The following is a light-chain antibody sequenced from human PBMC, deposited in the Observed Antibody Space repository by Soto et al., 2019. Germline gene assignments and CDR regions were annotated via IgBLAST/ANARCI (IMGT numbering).Light chain of an antibody. CDR1: QSVSIIF. V-gene: IGKV3-20*01. CDR3: QQYASSPLT. Sequence: EIVLTQSPGTLSLSPGERAPLSCRASQSVSIIFLSWYHHKPGQAPSLLIYGASTRATGVPDRFRGSGSGTDFTLTISRLEPEDFAVYYCQQYASSPLTFGGGTKVEIK. J-gene: IGKJ4*01. CDR2: GAS.